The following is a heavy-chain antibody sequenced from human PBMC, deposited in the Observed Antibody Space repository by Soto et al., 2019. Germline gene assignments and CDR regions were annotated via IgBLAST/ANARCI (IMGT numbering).Heavy chain of an antibody. CDR1: GGSISSSSYY. V-gene: IGHV4-39*01. CDR2: IYYSGST. J-gene: IGHJ6*02. CDR3: ASILLWFGEFHYYYYGMDV. Sequence: SETLSLTCTVSGGSISSSSYYWGWIRQPPGKGLEWIGSIYYSGSTYYNPSLKSRVTISVDTSKNQFSLKLSSVTAADTAVYYCASILLWFGEFHYYYYGMDVWGQGTTVTVSS. D-gene: IGHD3-10*01.